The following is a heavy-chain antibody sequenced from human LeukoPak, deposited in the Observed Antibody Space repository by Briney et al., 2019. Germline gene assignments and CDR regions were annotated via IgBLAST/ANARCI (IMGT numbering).Heavy chain of an antibody. V-gene: IGHV3-30-3*01. CDR1: GFTFSSYA. D-gene: IGHD2-21*01. Sequence: PGRSLRLSCAASGFTFSSYAMHWVRQAPGKGLEWVAVISYDGSNKYYADSVKGRFTISRDNSKNTLYLQMNSLRAEDTAVYYCARDLESGDRLLWYFDYWGQGTLVTVST. J-gene: IGHJ4*02. CDR3: ARDLESGDRLLWYFDY. CDR2: ISYDGSNK.